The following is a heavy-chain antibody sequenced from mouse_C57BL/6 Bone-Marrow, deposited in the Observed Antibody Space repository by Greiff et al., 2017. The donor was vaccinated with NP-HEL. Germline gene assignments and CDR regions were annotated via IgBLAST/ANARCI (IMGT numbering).Heavy chain of an antibody. V-gene: IGHV1-82*01. CDR1: GYAFSSSW. CDR2: IYPGDGDT. CDR3: ARDYEEVD. J-gene: IGHJ2*01. D-gene: IGHD2-4*01. Sequence: QVQLQQSGPELVKPGASVKISCKASGYAFSSSWVNWVKQRPGKGLEWIGRIYPGDGDTNYNGKFKGKATLTADKSSSTAYMQLSSLTSEDSAVYFCARDYEEVDWGQGTTLTVSS.